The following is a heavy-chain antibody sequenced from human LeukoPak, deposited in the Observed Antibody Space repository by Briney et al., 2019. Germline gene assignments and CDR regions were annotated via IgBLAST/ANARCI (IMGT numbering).Heavy chain of an antibody. J-gene: IGHJ4*02. V-gene: IGHV3-7*01. CDR2: IKEDGSQK. Sequence: GGSLRLSCAASGFSFRSHWMSWVRQAPGKGLEWVANIKEDGSQKNYVDSVKGRFTISRDNVKNLLYLQMNSLRAEDTAVYYCAREEYQLLVDDWGQGTLVTASS. CDR3: AREEYQLLVDD. CDR1: GFSFRSHW. D-gene: IGHD2-2*01.